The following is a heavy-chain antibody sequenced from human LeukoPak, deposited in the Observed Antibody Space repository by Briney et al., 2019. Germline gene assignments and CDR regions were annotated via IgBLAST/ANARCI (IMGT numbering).Heavy chain of an antibody. CDR3: VRGYYNGYYPFDY. V-gene: IGHV3-33*08. D-gene: IGHD3-10*01. J-gene: IGHJ4*02. CDR2: IWYDGSNE. CDR1: GFTFSSYG. Sequence: GGSLRLSCAASGFTFSSYGMHWVRQAPGKGLEWVSIIWYDGSNEYYADSVKGRFTISRDNSKNTLYLQMNNLRAEDTAVYYCVRGYYNGYYPFDYWGQGTLVTVSS.